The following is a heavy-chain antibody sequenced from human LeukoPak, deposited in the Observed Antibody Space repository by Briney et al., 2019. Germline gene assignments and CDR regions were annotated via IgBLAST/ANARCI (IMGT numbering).Heavy chain of an antibody. D-gene: IGHD4-17*01. J-gene: IGHJ4*02. CDR1: GFTFSNYG. V-gene: IGHV3-30*18. CDR2: MSYDGTHK. Sequence: GGSLRLSCAASGFTFSNYGLHWVRQAPGKGLEWVAFMSYDGTHKYYADSARGRFTISRDNSKNTLFLQMNSLRTEDTAVYYCAKDFGYGDCFDDWSQGTVVTVYS. CDR3: AKDFGYGDCFDD.